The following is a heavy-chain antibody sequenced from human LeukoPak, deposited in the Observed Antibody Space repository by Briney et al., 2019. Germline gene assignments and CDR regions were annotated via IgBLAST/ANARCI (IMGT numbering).Heavy chain of an antibody. D-gene: IGHD2/OR15-2a*01. CDR1: GDFISSGGYY. J-gene: IGHJ3*01. Sequence: SQTLPLTCTVSGDFISSGGYYWGWIRQYSGKGLEWIRYIYYSGSTYYNPSLKSRLTISVDTSKNQFSLRLSSVTAADTAVYYCARNIRGSDAFDVWGQGTMVTVSS. CDR3: ARNIRGSDAFDV. V-gene: IGHV4-31*03. CDR2: IYYSGST.